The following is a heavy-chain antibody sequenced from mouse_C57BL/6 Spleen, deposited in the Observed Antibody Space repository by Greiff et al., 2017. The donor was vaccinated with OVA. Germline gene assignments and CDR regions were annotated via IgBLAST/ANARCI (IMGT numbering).Heavy chain of an antibody. V-gene: IGHV5-17*01. D-gene: IGHD1-1*01. CDR1: GFTFSDYG. J-gene: IGHJ4*01. CDR3: ATTLYCSSPCDMDY. CDR2: ISPGSSTT. Sequence: EVQLMESGGGLVKPGGSLKLSCAASGFTFSDYGMHWVRQAPEKGLEWVAYISPGSSTTYYADTVKGRFTISRDNAKNTLFLQITSLRSEDTAMYYCATTLYCSSPCDMDYWGQGTTVTVSS.